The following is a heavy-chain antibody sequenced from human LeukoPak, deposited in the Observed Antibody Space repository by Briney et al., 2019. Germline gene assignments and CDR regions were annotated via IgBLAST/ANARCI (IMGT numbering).Heavy chain of an antibody. CDR3: ARKLAVDY. Sequence: SETLSLTXAVSGYSISRGYHWGWIRQPPGRGLEWIGSISHSGTTYYHPSLQSRVTISVDTSKNQFSLKLRSVTAADTAVYYCARKLAVDYWGQGILVTVSS. J-gene: IGHJ4*02. V-gene: IGHV4-38-2*01. CDR2: ISHSGTT. CDR1: GYSISRGYH. D-gene: IGHD3-10*01.